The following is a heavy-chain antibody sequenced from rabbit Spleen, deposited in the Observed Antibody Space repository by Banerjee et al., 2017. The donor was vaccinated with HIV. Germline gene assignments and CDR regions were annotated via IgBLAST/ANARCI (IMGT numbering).Heavy chain of an antibody. CDR1: GFSFSNKAV. CDR2: INAVTGKA. J-gene: IGHJ4*01. Sequence: LEESGGGLVQPEGSLALTCTASGFSFSNKAVMCWVRQAPGKGLEWIACINAVTGKAVYASWAKGRFTFSKTSSTTVTLQMTSLTAADTATYFCARDLDDVIGRNFGWWGPGTLVTVS. V-gene: IGHV1S45*01. D-gene: IGHD1-1*01. CDR3: ARDLDDVIGRNFGW.